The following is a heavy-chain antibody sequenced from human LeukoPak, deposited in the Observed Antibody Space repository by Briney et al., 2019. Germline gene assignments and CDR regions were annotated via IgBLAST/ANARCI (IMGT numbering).Heavy chain of an antibody. CDR3: ARGPGDSSGYYNDY. Sequence: GSVQVSCKASGYTFTGYYMHWVRQAPGQGLEWMGWINPNSGGTNYAQKFQGRVTMTRDTSTSTVYMELSSLRSEDTAVYYCARGPGDSSGYYNDYWGQGTLVTVSS. V-gene: IGHV1-2*02. CDR1: GYTFTGYY. D-gene: IGHD3-22*01. CDR2: INPNSGGT. J-gene: IGHJ4*02.